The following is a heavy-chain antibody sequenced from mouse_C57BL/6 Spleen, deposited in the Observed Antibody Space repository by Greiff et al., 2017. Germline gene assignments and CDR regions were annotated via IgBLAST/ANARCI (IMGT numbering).Heavy chain of an antibody. CDR2: INYDGSST. J-gene: IGHJ2*01. Sequence: EVKLMESEGGLVQPGSSMKLSCTASGFTFSDYYMAWVRQVPEKGLEWVANINYDGSSTYYLDSLKSRFIISRDNAKNILYLQMSSLKSEDTATYYCARVLNWGYFDYWGQGTTLTVSS. CDR3: ARVLNWGYFDY. D-gene: IGHD4-1*01. CDR1: GFTFSDYY. V-gene: IGHV5-16*01.